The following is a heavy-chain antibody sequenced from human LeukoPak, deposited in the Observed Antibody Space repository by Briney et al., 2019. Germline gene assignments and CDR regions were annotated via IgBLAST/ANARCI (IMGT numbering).Heavy chain of an antibody. J-gene: IGHJ5*02. CDR1: GFTFSSYA. CDR3: ARGGRYCSSTSCYGNWFDP. Sequence: GRSLRLSCAASGFTFSSYAIHWVRQAPGKGLEWVAVISYNGSNKYYADSVKGRFTISRDNSKNTLYLQMNSLRAEDTAVYYCARGGRYCSSTSCYGNWFDPWGQGTLVTVSS. V-gene: IGHV3-30-3*01. CDR2: ISYNGSNK. D-gene: IGHD2-2*01.